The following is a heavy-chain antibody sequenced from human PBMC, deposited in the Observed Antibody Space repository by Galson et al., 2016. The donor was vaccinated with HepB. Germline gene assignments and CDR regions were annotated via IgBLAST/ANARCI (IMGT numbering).Heavy chain of an antibody. J-gene: IGHJ4*02. V-gene: IGHV1-24*01. Sequence: SVKVSCKVSGYSLSDLSMSWVRQTPGKGLEWMGVFKRDDGATIFAQKFQGRLSMTEDTSTDTAYMELSSLRSEDTAIYYCATYRAGWKEFDFWGQGTLVTVS. CDR2: FKRDDGAT. CDR1: GYSLSDLS. D-gene: IGHD4/OR15-4a*01. CDR3: ATYRAGWKEFDF.